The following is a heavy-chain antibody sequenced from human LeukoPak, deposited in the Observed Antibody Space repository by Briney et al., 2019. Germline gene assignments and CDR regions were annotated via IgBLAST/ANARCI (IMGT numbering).Heavy chain of an antibody. D-gene: IGHD3-3*01. CDR1: GGTFGSYA. CDR2: IIPIFGTA. Sequence: SVKVSCKASGGTFGSYAISWVRQAPGQGLEWMGGIIPIFGTANYAQKFQGRVTITADKSTSTAYMELSSLRSEDTAVYYCARGPSGMVTYFDYWGQGTLVTVSS. J-gene: IGHJ4*02. V-gene: IGHV1-69*06. CDR3: ARGPSGMVTYFDY.